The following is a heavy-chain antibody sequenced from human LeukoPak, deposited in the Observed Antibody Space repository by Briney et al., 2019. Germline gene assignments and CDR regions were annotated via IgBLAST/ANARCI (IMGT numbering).Heavy chain of an antibody. J-gene: IGHJ5*02. V-gene: IGHV1-2*02. D-gene: IGHD5-18*01. CDR1: GYTFTGYY. Sequence: ASVKVSCKASGYTFTGYYMHWVRQAPGQGLEWMGWINPNSGGTNYAQKFQGRVTMTRDMSTSTVYMELSSLRSEDSAVYYCVKEGAMVEFDPWGQGTLVTVSS. CDR2: INPNSGGT. CDR3: VKEGAMVEFDP.